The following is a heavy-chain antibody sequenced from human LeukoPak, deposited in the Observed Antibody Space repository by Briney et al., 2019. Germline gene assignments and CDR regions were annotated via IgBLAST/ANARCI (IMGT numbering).Heavy chain of an antibody. V-gene: IGHV4-39*07. Sequence: SETLSLTCTVSGGSISSSSYYWGWIRQPPGKGLEWIGSIYYSGSTYYNPSLKSRVTISVDMSKNQFSLKLSSVTAADTAVYYCARILITTSPTNWFDPWGQGTLVTVSS. J-gene: IGHJ5*02. CDR3: ARILITTSPTNWFDP. CDR1: GGSISSSSYY. D-gene: IGHD4-17*01. CDR2: IYYSGST.